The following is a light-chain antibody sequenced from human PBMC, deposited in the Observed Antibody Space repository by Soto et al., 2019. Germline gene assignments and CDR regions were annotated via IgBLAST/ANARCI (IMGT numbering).Light chain of an antibody. J-gene: IGKJ1*01. V-gene: IGKV3-20*01. CDR1: QSVSNNY. CDR2: DAS. CDR3: QRYDSLRT. Sequence: EIVLTPSPGTLSLSPGERATLSCRASQSVSNNYLAWYQQKPGQAPRLLIYDASNRATGIPARFSGSGSGTDFTLTISSLEPEDFAVYYCQRYDSLRTFGQGTKVDIK.